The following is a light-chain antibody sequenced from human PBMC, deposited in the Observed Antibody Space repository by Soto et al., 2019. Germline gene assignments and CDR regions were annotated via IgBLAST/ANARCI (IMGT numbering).Light chain of an antibody. CDR1: SSDVGGYNY. CDR3: SSYTSSSIL. Sequence: QSVLTQPASVSRSPGQSITISCTGTSSDVGGYNYVSWYQQHPGKAPKLMIYDVSNRPSGVSNRFSGSKSGNTASLTISGLQAEDEADYYCSSYTSSSILFGGGTQLTV. CDR2: DVS. J-gene: IGLJ3*02. V-gene: IGLV2-14*01.